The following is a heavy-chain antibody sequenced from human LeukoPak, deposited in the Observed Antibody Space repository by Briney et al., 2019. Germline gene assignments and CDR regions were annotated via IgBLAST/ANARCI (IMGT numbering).Heavy chain of an antibody. V-gene: IGHV4-61*10. J-gene: IGHJ4*02. CDR3: ARVTGYMTEDYFDY. CDR1: GGSISSGSYY. CDR2: IYYSGST. Sequence: PSETLSLTCTVSGGSISSGSYYWSWIRQPAGKGLEWIGYIYYSGSTNYNPSLKSRVTISVDTSKNQFSLRLSSVTAADTAVYYRARVTGYMTEDYFDYWGQGALITVSS. D-gene: IGHD6-13*01.